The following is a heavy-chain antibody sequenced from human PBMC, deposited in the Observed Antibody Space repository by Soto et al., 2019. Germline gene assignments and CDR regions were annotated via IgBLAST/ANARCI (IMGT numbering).Heavy chain of an antibody. D-gene: IGHD6-19*01. V-gene: IGHV4-4*07. CDR1: EDSMNSYH. J-gene: IGHJ5*02. Sequence: TVYLTCTVSEDSMNSYHLNWIRQSAGKGLEWILRIYTSGSTNYNPSLKSRVTMSVDTSKDQFSLKLSSVTAADTAVYYCARHPRSAVVGLFFQYHP. CDR2: IYTSGST. CDR3: ARHPRSAVVGLFFQYHP.